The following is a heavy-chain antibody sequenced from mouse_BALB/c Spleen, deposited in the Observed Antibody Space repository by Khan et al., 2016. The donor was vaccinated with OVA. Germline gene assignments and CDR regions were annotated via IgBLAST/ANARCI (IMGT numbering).Heavy chain of an antibody. Sequence: VQLVESGPGLVAPSQSLSITCTVSGFSLTDYAVSWIRQPPGKGLEWLGVIWVSGSKYYNSVLKPRLSISKDNSKSQVFLKMNSLQTDDTAMYFCARDTPYYSMDYWGQGTSVTVSS. V-gene: IGHV2-6-5*01. CDR3: ARDTPYYSMDY. CDR1: GFSLTDYA. J-gene: IGHJ4*01. D-gene: IGHD3-2*01. CDR2: IWVSGSK.